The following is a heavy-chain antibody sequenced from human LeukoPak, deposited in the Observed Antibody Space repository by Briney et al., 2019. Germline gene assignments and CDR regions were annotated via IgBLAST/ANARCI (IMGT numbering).Heavy chain of an antibody. J-gene: IGHJ4*02. Sequence: PSQTLSLTCTVSGGSISSGGYYWSWIRQPAGKGLEWIGRIYTSGSTNYNPSLKSRVTMSVDTSKNQFSLKLSSVTAADTAVYYCAGNPVVPALGHFDYWGQGTLVTVSS. D-gene: IGHD2-2*01. CDR2: IYTSGST. CDR1: GGSISSGGYY. CDR3: AGNPVVPALGHFDY. V-gene: IGHV4-61*02.